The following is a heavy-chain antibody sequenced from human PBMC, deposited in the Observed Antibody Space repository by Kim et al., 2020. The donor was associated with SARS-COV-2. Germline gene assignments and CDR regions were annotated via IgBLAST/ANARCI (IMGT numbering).Heavy chain of an antibody. D-gene: IGHD2-2*03. CDR2: IYYSGST. J-gene: IGHJ5*02. CDR1: GGSISSGGYY. CDR3: ARAGYCSSTSCTKALWFDP. V-gene: IGHV4-31*03. Sequence: SETLSLTCTVSGGSISSGGYYWSWIRQHPGKGLEWIGYIYYSGSTYYNPSLESRVIISVDTSKNQFSLKLSSVTAADTAVYYCARAGYCSSTSCTKALWFDPWGQGTLVTVSS.